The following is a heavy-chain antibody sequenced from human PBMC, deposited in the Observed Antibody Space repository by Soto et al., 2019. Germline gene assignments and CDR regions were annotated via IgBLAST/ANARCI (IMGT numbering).Heavy chain of an antibody. Sequence: EVQLVESGGGLVQPGGSLRLSCAASGFTFSNYWMYWVRQAPGKGLVWVSRINSDGSVSSYADSVKGRLTISRDNVKNTLYLQMNSLRAEDTAVYYCARGDCVGGPCYSLAGSFYYYMDVWGKWTTVTVFS. J-gene: IGHJ6*03. CDR1: GFTFSNYW. V-gene: IGHV3-74*01. D-gene: IGHD2-15*01. CDR2: INSDGSVS. CDR3: ARGDCVGGPCYSLAGSFYYYMDV.